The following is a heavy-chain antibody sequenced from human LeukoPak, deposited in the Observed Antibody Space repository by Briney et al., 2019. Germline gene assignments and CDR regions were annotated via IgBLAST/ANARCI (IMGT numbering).Heavy chain of an antibody. CDR2: INHSGST. V-gene: IGHV4-34*01. CDR3: ARGGGGYCSGGSCYSYYFDY. Sequence: SETLSLTCAVYGGSFSGYYWSWIRQPPGKGLEWIGEINHSGSTNCNPSLKSRVTISVDTSKNQFSLKLSSVTAADTAVYYCARGGGGYCSGGSCYSYYFDYWGQGTLVTVSS. CDR1: GGSFSGYY. D-gene: IGHD2-15*01. J-gene: IGHJ4*02.